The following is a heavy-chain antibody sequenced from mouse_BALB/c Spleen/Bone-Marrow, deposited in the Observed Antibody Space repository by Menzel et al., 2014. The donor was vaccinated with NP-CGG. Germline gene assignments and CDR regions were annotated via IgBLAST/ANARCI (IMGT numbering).Heavy chain of an antibody. CDR2: INPYNGGT. CDR1: GYSFTGYT. V-gene: IGHV1-26*01. J-gene: IGHJ4*01. CDR3: ARGDYYGYAMDY. Sequence: DVKLMESGPELVKPGASMKISCKASGYSFTGYTMNWVKQSHGKNLEWIGLINPYNGGTSYNQKFKGKATLTVDKSSSTAYMELLSLTSEDSAVYYCARGDYYGYAMDYWGQGTSVTVSS. D-gene: IGHD1-1*01.